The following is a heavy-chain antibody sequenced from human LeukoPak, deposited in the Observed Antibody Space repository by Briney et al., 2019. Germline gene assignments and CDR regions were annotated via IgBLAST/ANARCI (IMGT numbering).Heavy chain of an antibody. V-gene: IGHV4-39*01. D-gene: IGHD3-10*01. CDR2: IYYSGST. J-gene: IGHJ5*02. CDR3: ARYPMGFWFDP. CDR1: GGSISSSSHY. Sequence: SETLSLICTVSGGSISSSSHYWGWIRQPPGKGLEWIGSIYYSGSTYYNPSLRSRVTISVDTSKNQFSLKLSSVTAADTAVYYCARYPMGFWFDPWGQGTLVTVSS.